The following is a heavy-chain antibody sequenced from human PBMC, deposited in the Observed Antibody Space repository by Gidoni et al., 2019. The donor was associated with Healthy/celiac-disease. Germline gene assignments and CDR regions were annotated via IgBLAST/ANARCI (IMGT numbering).Heavy chain of an antibody. CDR1: GGSFSGYY. CDR3: ARGHPGVGATGRYYYYGMDV. D-gene: IGHD1-26*01. Sequence: QVQLQQWGAGLLKPSETLSLTCAVYGGSFSGYYWSWIRQPPGKGLEWIGEINHSGSTNYNPSLKSRVTISVDTSKNQFSLKLSSVTAADTAVYYCARGHPGVGATGRYYYYGMDVWGQGTTVTVSS. J-gene: IGHJ6*02. CDR2: INHSGST. V-gene: IGHV4-34*01.